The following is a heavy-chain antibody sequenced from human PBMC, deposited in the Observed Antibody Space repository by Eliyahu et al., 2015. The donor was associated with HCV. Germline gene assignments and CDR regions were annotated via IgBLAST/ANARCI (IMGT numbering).Heavy chain of an antibody. Sequence: QVQLQQWGAGLMKPSETLSLICAVYGASSSGFHCTWIRQPPGKGLEWIGEFNHNGFTNYNPSFKSRVTISLDTSKNQFSLKLTSVTAADTAVYYCTRGRIIAVAGTHFDPWGQGTPVTVSS. J-gene: IGHJ5*02. CDR3: TRGRIIAVAGTHFDP. CDR2: FNHNGFT. V-gene: IGHV4-34*01. CDR1: GASSSGFH. D-gene: IGHD6-19*01.